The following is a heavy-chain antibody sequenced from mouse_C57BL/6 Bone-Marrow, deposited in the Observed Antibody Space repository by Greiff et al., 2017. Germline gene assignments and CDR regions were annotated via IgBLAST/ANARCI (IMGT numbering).Heavy chain of an antibody. V-gene: IGHV1-81*01. CDR2: IYPRSGNT. CDR1: GYTFTSYG. D-gene: IGHD2-4*01. J-gene: IGHJ2*01. CDR3: ARAGYDYDVDY. Sequence: VKLQQSGAELARPGASVKLSCKASGYTFTSYGISWVKQRTGQGLEWIGEIYPRSGNTYYNEKFKGKATLTADKSSSKAYMEIRSMTSEDSAVYFCARAGYDYDVDYWGQGTTLTVSS.